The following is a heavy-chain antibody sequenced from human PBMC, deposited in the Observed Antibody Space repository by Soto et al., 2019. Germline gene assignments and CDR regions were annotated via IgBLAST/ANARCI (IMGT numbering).Heavy chain of an antibody. J-gene: IGHJ6*02. CDR3: AKDIARYYYGMDV. CDR2: ISWDGGST. CDR1: GFTFDDYT. V-gene: IGHV3-43*01. Sequence: GGSLRLSCAASGFTFDDYTMQWVRQAPGKGLEWVSLISWDGGSTYYADSVKGRFTISRDNSKNSLYLQMNSLRTEDTALYYCAKDIARYYYGMDVWGQGTTVTVSS.